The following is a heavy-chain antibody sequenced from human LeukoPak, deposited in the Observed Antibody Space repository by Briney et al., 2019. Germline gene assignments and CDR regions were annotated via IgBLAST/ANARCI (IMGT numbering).Heavy chain of an antibody. CDR1: GFTFSSYA. Sequence: GGSLRLSCAASGFTFSSYAMSWVRQAPGKGLEWVSAISGSGGSTYYADSVKGRFTISRDNSKNTLYLQMNSLRAEDTAVHYCAKVWGGATGGCFDYGGQGPLVTVS. CDR3: AKVWGGATGGCFDY. V-gene: IGHV3-23*01. J-gene: IGHJ4*02. CDR2: ISGSGGST. D-gene: IGHD1-26*01.